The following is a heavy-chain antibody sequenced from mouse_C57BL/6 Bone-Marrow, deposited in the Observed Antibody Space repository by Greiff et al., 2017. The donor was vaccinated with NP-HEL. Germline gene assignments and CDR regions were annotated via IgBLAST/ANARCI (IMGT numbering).Heavy chain of an antibody. CDR3: ERNYDYWYFDV. D-gene: IGHD2-1*01. Sequence: VQLQQPGAELVKPGASVKLSCKASGYTFTSYWMHWVKQRPGQGLEWIGYINPSSGYTKYNQKFKDKATLTADKSSSTAYMQLSSLTYEDSAVYSCERNYDYWYFDVWGTGTTVTVSS. CDR2: INPSSGYT. J-gene: IGHJ1*03. V-gene: IGHV1-7*01. CDR1: GYTFTSYW.